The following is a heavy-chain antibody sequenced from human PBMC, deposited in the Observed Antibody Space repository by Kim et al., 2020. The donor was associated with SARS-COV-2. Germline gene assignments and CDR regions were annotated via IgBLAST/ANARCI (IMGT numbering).Heavy chain of an antibody. CDR1: GGSISSGSYY. D-gene: IGHD2-15*01. CDR2: IYTSGST. Sequence: SETLSLTCTVSGGSISSGSYYWSWIRQPAGKGLEWIGRIYTSGSTNYNPSLKSRVTISVDTSKNQFSLKLSSVTAADTAVYYCAISREILGYCSGGSCYGGVIEDYWGQGTLVTVSS. CDR3: AISREILGYCSGGSCYGGVIEDY. V-gene: IGHV4-61*02. J-gene: IGHJ4*02.